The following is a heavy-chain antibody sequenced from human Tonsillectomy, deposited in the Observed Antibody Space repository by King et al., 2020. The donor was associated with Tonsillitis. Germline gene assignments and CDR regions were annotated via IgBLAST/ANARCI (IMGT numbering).Heavy chain of an antibody. Sequence: VQLVESGGGLVKPGRSLRLSCTASGFTFGDYAMSWFRQAPGKGLEWVAFIRNKAYGGTTEYAASVKDRFTISRDDSKSIAYLQMNSLKSEETAVYYCTRGRGLVPPATDYYSYGMDVWGQGTTVTVSS. V-gene: IGHV3-49*05. CDR2: IRNKAYGGTT. D-gene: IGHD1-26*01. CDR1: GFTFGDYA. CDR3: TRGRGLVPPATDYYSYGMDV. J-gene: IGHJ6*02.